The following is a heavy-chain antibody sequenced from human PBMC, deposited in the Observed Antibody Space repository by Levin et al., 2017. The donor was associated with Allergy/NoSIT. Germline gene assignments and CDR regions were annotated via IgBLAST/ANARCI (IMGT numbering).Heavy chain of an antibody. CDR2: INYRGVT. CDR3: ASNRIGVPGGNDYDHGMDV. V-gene: IGHV4-61*01. CDR1: GGSVSSGTYY. D-gene: IGHD3-3*01. Sequence: PSETLSLTCSVSGGSVSSGTYYWSWIRRPPGKGLEWIGNINYRGVTKYNHSLKSRVTISVDTSKNEFSLKVTSVTAADTAVYYCASNRIGVPGGNDYDHGMDVWGQGTTVTVSS. J-gene: IGHJ6*02.